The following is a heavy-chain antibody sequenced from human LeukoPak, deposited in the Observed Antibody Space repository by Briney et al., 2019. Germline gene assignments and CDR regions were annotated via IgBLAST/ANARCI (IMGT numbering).Heavy chain of an antibody. CDR1: GGSISSYY. Sequence: SETLSLTCTVSGGSISSYYWSWIRQPPGKGLEWIGYIYDSGSTNYNPSLKSRVTISVDTSKNQFSLKLSSVTAADTAVYYCARVNFDWLFNSYHYYYMDVRGKGTTVTISS. V-gene: IGHV4-59*01. CDR2: IYDSGST. J-gene: IGHJ6*03. CDR3: ARVNFDWLFNSYHYYYMDV. D-gene: IGHD3-9*01.